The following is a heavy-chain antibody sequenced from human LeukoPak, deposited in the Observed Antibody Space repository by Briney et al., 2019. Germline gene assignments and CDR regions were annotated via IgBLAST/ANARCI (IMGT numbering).Heavy chain of an antibody. Sequence: PGGALRLSCAASGFSFRSYWMSWVRQAPGNGLEWVANIKQDGSEKFYVDSVKGRFTISRDNAKNSLYLQMNILRAEDTAVYYWARDVWAGYGGASDVNAFYIWGRGTIVTVSS. V-gene: IGHV3-7*01. CDR2: IKQDGSEK. CDR1: GFSFRSYW. J-gene: IGHJ3*02. D-gene: IGHD4-23*01. CDR3: ARDVWAGYGGASDVNAFYI.